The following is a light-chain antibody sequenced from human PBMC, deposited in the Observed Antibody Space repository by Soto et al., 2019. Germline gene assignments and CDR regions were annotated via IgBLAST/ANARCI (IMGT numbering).Light chain of an antibody. J-gene: IGLJ1*01. CDR1: SSDIGGYNY. CDR2: EVS. V-gene: IGLV2-14*01. CDR3: TSYTSSTTNYV. Sequence: QSALTQPASVSGSPGQSITFSCTGTSSDIGGYNYVSWYQQHPGKAPKLMIYEVSKRPSGVSDRFSGSKSGNTASLTISGLQAEDEADYYCTSYTSSTTNYVFGTGTKLTVL.